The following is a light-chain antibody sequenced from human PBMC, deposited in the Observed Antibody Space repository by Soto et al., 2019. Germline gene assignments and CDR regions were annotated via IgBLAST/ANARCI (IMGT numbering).Light chain of an antibody. Sequence: DIQMTQSPSSLSASVGDRVTITCQASQDISNYLNWYRQKPGKGPKLLIYAATNLETGVPSRFSGSGSGTGFTFTISSLQPEDIATYYCQQYDNLPFTFGPGTRVDIK. V-gene: IGKV1-33*01. CDR2: AAT. CDR1: QDISNY. J-gene: IGKJ3*01. CDR3: QQYDNLPFT.